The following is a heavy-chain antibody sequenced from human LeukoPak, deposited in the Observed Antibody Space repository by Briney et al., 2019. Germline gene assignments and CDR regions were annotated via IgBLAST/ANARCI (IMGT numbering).Heavy chain of an antibody. CDR3: SRLGYCTNGICYSLPY. J-gene: IGHJ4*02. CDR2: IYTGDLDT. V-gene: IGHV5-51*01. D-gene: IGHD2-8*01. CDR1: GYRFTSYW. Sequence: GESLKASCKGPGYRFTSYWIGWVRQMPGKGLGWMGMIYTGDLDTRYSPSFQVQVTISADKSISTAYLQCSSPKASDTAMYYCSRLGYCTNGICYSLPYWGQGTLVTVSS.